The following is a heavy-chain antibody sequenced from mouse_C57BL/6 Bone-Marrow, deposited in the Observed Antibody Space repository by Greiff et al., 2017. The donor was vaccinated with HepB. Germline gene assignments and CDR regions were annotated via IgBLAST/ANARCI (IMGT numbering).Heavy chain of an antibody. Sequence: QVQLQQPGAELVKPGASVKLSCKASGYTFTSYWMHWVKQRPGQGLEWIGMIHPNSGSTNYNEKFKSKATLTVDKSSSTAYMQLSSLTSEDSAVDYCERDPGRNAMDDWGKGTSVTVSS. J-gene: IGHJ4*01. V-gene: IGHV1-64*01. CDR1: GYTFTSYW. CDR2: IHPNSGST. CDR3: ERDPGRNAMDD. D-gene: IGHD3-3*01.